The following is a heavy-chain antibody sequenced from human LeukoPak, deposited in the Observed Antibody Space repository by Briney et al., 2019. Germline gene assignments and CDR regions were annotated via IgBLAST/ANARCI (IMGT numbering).Heavy chain of an antibody. CDR3: AKRADYGGNSYDY. CDR1: GFTFSNYW. J-gene: IGHJ4*02. Sequence: PGGSLRLSCAASGFTFSNYWMHWVRQAPGKGLVWVSRINSDGTSTSYADSVKGRFTISRDNAKNTLYLQVNSLRAEDTALYYYAKRADYGGNSYDYWGQGTLVTVSS. D-gene: IGHD4-23*01. V-gene: IGHV3-74*01. CDR2: INSDGTST.